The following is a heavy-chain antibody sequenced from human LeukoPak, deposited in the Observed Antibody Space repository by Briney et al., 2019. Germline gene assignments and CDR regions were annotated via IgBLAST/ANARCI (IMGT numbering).Heavy chain of an antibody. CDR3: ARDLQDDSSGYYPYYFDY. CDR1: GGTFSSYT. D-gene: IGHD3-22*01. CDR2: IIPILGIA. Sequence: SVKVSCKASGGTFSSYTISWVRQAPGQGLKSMGRIIPILGIANYAQKFQGRVTITADKSTSTAYMELSSLRSEDTAVYYCARDLQDDSSGYYPYYFDYWGQGTLVTVSS. V-gene: IGHV1-69*04. J-gene: IGHJ4*02.